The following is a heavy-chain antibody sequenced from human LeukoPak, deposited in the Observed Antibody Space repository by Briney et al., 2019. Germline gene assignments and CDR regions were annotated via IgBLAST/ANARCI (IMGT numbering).Heavy chain of an antibody. D-gene: IGHD6-13*01. V-gene: IGHV1-8*01. J-gene: IGHJ5*02. CDR2: MNPNSGNT. CDR3: AREGSSSSGSDP. CDR1: GYTFTIYD. Sequence: GASVKVSCKASGYTFTIYDINWVRQATGQGLEWMGWMNPNSGNTGYAQKFQGRVTMTRNTSISTAYMELSSLRSEDTAVYYCAREGSSSSGSDPWGQGTLVTVSS.